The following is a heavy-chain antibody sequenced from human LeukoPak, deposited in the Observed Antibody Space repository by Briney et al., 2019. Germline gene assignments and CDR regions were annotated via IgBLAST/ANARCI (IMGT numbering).Heavy chain of an antibody. D-gene: IGHD2-2*01. V-gene: IGHV3-15*01. Sequence: GESLKISCAASRFTFSSYAMSWVRQAPGKGLEWVGRIKSKTDGGTTDYAAPVKGRFTISRDDSKNTLYLQMNSLKTEDTAVYYCTTFCSSTSCPLDYWGQGTLVTVSS. J-gene: IGHJ4*02. CDR3: TTFCSSTSCPLDY. CDR1: RFTFSSYA. CDR2: IKSKTDGGTT.